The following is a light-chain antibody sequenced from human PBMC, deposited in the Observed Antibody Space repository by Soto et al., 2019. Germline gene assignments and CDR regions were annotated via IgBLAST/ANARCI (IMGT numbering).Light chain of an antibody. CDR1: QTISSY. J-gene: IGKJ1*01. CDR2: AAS. CDR3: QQSYGTPRT. Sequence: DIQMTQSPSSLSASVGDRVTITCRESQTISSYLNWYQQKPGKAPNLLIYAASSLQSGVSSRFIGSGSGTDFTLTISSLQPEDFATYYCQQSYGTPRTFGQGTKVDIK. V-gene: IGKV1-39*01.